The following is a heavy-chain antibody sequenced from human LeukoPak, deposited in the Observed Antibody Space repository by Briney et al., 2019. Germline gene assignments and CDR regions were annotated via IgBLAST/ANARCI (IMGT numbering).Heavy chain of an antibody. D-gene: IGHD5-18*01. CDR1: GGSFSGYY. V-gene: IGHV4-34*01. CDR3: ARGQQHEDY. CDR2: INHSGST. Sequence: SETLSLTCAVYGGSFSGYYWSWIRQPPGKGLEWIGEINHSGSTNYNPSLKSRVTISVDTSKNQFSLKLSSVTAADTAVYYCARGQQHEDYWGQGTLVTVSS. J-gene: IGHJ4*02.